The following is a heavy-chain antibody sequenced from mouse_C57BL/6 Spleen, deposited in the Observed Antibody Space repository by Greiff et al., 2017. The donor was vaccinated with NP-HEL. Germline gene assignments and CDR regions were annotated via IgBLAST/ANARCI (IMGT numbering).Heavy chain of an antibody. D-gene: IGHD2-5*01. J-gene: IGHJ4*01. CDR3: ARTYYSNYDLLDY. CDR1: GYTFTDYY. V-gene: IGHV1-26*01. CDR2: INPNNGGT. Sequence: VQLQQSGPELVKPGASVKISCKASGYTFTDYYMNWVKQSHGKSLEWIGDINPNNGGTSYNQKFKGKATLTVDKSSSTAYMELRSLTSEDSAVYYCARTYYSNYDLLDYWGQGTSVTVSS.